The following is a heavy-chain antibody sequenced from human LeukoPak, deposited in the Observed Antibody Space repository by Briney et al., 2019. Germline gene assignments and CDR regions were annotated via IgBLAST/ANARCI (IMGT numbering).Heavy chain of an antibody. CDR1: GFTFSSYG. CDR3: ARAYGPYYFDY. D-gene: IGHD3-10*01. CDR2: IWYDGSNK. J-gene: IGHJ4*02. V-gene: IGHV3-33*01. Sequence: GGSLRLSCAASGFTFSSYGMHWVRQAPGKGLEWVAVIWYDGSNKYYADSVKGRFTISRDNSKNTLYLQMNSLRAEDTAVYYCARAYGPYYFDYWGQGTPVTVSS.